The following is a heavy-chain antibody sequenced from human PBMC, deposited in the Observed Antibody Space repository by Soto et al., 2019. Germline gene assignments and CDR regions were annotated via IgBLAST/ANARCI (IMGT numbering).Heavy chain of an antibody. CDR1: GFTFSSYA. CDR2: ISNGGDTT. D-gene: IGHD1-26*01. V-gene: IGHV3-23*01. Sequence: EVQLLESGGGLVQPGGSPRLSCAASGFTFSSYAVAWVRQAPGKGLQWVSAISNGGDTTYYAASVKGRFTISRDNSNNTLYLQMNSLRAEDTAVYYCAKDGSGSPSYFDYWGQGTLVTVSS. J-gene: IGHJ4*02. CDR3: AKDGSGSPSYFDY.